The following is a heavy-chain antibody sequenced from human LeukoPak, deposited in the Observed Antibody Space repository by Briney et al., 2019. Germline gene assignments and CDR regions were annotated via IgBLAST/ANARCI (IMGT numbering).Heavy chain of an antibody. D-gene: IGHD4-11*01. CDR1: GYSISSGYY. V-gene: IGHV4-38-2*02. J-gene: IGHJ4*02. CDR3: ARSTVTTDTYFDY. CDR2: IYHSGST. Sequence: PSETLSLSCTVSGYSISSGYYWGWIRQPPGKGLEWIGSIYHSGSTYYNPSLKSRVTISVDTSKNQFSLKLSSVTAADTAVYYCARSTVTTDTYFDYWGQGTLVTVSS.